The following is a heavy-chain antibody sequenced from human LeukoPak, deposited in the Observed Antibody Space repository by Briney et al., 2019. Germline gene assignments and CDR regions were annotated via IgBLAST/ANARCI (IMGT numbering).Heavy chain of an antibody. CDR2: ISSSGSTI. V-gene: IGHV3-48*03. D-gene: IGHD2-2*01. J-gene: IGHJ6*02. CDR1: GCTFSSYE. Sequence: PGGSLRLSCAASGCTFSSYEMNWVRQAPGKGLEWVSYISSSGSTIYYADSVKGRFTISRDNAKNSMYLQMKILRAEDTAVYYCARCLLGYCSSTSCYEGYYYYGMDVWGQGTTGTVSS. CDR3: ARCLLGYCSSTSCYEGYYYYGMDV.